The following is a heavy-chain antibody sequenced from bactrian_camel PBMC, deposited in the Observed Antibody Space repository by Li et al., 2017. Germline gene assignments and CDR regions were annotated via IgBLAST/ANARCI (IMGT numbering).Heavy chain of an antibody. CDR1: KYPSSTYC. J-gene: IGHJ4*01. Sequence: VQLVESGGGLVQSGGSLRLSCAASKYPSSTYCMAWFRQSPGKEREKVAGIGSDGSTTYADSVKSRFAISRDNAKNTLYLQILSLKPEDTAMYYCAAQKYYDEYDPESPYNYWGQGTQVTVS. D-gene: IGHD4*01. CDR3: AAQKYYDEYDPESPYNY. CDR2: IGSDGST. V-gene: IGHV3S67*01.